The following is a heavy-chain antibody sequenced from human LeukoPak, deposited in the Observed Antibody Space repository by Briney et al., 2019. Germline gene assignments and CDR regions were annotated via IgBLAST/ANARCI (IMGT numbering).Heavy chain of an antibody. CDR3: AKDSYYDSSGYPDY. CDR2: ISWNSGSI. V-gene: IGHV3-9*01. D-gene: IGHD3-22*01. Sequence: GGSLRLSCAASGFTFDDCAMHWVRQAPGKGLEWVSGISWNSGSIGYADSVKGRFTISRDNAKNSLYLQMNSLRAEDTALYYCAKDSYYDSSGYPDYWGQGTLVTVPS. J-gene: IGHJ4*02. CDR1: GFTFDDCA.